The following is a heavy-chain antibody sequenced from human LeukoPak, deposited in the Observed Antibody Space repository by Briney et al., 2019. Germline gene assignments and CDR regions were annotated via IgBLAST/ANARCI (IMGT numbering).Heavy chain of an antibody. V-gene: IGHV1-46*01. J-gene: IGHJ4*02. Sequence: ASVKVSCKASGFTFTNYYMHWVRQAPGQGLDWMGLISPTGSSTNYAQKFRGRVTMTRDTSTTTDDMDLSSQTCEDTHGYLCAREESGGYFDYWGQGTLVTVS. D-gene: IGHD2-8*02. CDR2: ISPTGSST. CDR3: AREESGGYFDY. CDR1: GFTFTNYY.